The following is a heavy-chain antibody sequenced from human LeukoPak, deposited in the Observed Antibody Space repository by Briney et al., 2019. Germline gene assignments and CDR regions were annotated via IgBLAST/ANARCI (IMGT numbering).Heavy chain of an antibody. CDR2: IGIDSGKT. CDR1: GFTFSDYS. J-gene: IGHJ4*02. V-gene: IGHV3-48*04. CDR3: ARAYTNGDYFDY. Sequence: GGSLRLSCAASGFTFSDYSMNWVRQAPGKGLEWISYIGIDSGKTKYADSVKGRFTVFRDSAKNSLYLQMNSLRADDTAVYYCARAYTNGDYFDYWGQGTLVTVSS. D-gene: IGHD4-17*01.